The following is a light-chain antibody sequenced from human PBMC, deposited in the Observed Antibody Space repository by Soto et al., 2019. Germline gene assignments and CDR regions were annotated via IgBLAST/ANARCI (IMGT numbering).Light chain of an antibody. Sequence: EIVMTQSPATLSVSPGERATLSCRASQSVSGNLAWSQQKPGQAPRLLIYAASTRATGIPARFSGSGSGTEFTLTISSLQSENFAVYYCQQYNKWPPFTFGPGTKVDI. CDR1: QSVSGN. V-gene: IGKV3-15*01. J-gene: IGKJ3*01. CDR2: AAS. CDR3: QQYNKWPPFT.